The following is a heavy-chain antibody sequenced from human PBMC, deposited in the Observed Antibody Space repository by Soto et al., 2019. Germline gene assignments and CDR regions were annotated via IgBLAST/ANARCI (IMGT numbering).Heavy chain of an antibody. D-gene: IGHD3-3*01. CDR1: GFPFSDYY. V-gene: IGHV3-11*05. J-gene: IGHJ4*02. Sequence: QVQRVESGGDLVKPGGSLRLSCAASGFPFSDYYMSWIRQAPGKGLEWVSSIGGSSSYTNNADSVKGRFTIFRDNAKNSRYMQITRLRAEATAVYYCVSRRPTGFYNYWGQGTLVTVSA. CDR3: VSRRPTGFYNY. CDR2: IGGSSSYT.